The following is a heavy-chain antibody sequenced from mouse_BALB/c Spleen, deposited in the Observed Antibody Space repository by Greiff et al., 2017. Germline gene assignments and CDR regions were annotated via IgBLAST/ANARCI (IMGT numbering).Heavy chain of an antibody. CDR3: AKGTFYGLSYWDFDV. CDR2: IYPGDGDT. CDR1: GYTFTSYW. Sequence: VQLQQSGAELARPGASVKLSCKASGYTFTSYWMQWVKQRPGQGLEWIGAIYPGDGDTRYTQKFKGKATLTADKSSSTAYMQLSSLASEDSAVYYCAKGTFYGLSYWDFDVWGAGTTVTVSS. J-gene: IGHJ1*01. D-gene: IGHD1-2*01. V-gene: IGHV1-87*01.